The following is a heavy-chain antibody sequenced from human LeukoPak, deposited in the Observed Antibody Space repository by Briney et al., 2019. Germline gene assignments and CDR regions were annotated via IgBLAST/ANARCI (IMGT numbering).Heavy chain of an antibody. CDR3: ARGHYDILTGPRHALDI. CDR2: IYYSGST. Sequence: SETLSLTCTVSGGSISSYYWSWIRQPPGKGLEWIGYIYYSGSTNYNPSLKSRVTISVDTSKNQFSLKLSSVTAADTAVYYCARGHYDILTGPRHALDIWGQGTMVTVSS. J-gene: IGHJ3*02. V-gene: IGHV4-59*01. D-gene: IGHD3-9*01. CDR1: GGSISSYY.